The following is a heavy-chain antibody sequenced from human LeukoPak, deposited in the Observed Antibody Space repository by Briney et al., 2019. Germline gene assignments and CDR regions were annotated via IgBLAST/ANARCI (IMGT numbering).Heavy chain of an antibody. CDR1: GLTFSTYG. CDR3: ARRSGIAVAGAFDY. D-gene: IGHD6-19*01. Sequence: GGTLRLSCAASGLTFSTYGMTWVRQAPGKGLEWVSAISGSAATTFYADSVKGRFTISRDNAKNSLYLQMNSRRAEDTAVYYCARRSGIAVAGAFDYWGQGTLVTVSS. V-gene: IGHV3-23*01. J-gene: IGHJ4*02. CDR2: ISGSAATT.